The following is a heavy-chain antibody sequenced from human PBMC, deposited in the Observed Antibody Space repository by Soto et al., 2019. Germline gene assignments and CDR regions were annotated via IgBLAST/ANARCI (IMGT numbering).Heavy chain of an antibody. Sequence: QVQLRESGPGLVKPSQTLSLTCTVSGGSISSGDYYWSWIRQHPGKGLEWIGYIYYSGNTYYNPSLKSRVTISVDTSKNQFSLKLSSVTAADTAVYYCARADMIRTFYYGMDVWGQGTTVTVSS. CDR2: IYYSGNT. CDR1: GGSISSGDYY. J-gene: IGHJ6*02. CDR3: ARADMIRTFYYGMDV. D-gene: IGHD3-16*01. V-gene: IGHV4-31*03.